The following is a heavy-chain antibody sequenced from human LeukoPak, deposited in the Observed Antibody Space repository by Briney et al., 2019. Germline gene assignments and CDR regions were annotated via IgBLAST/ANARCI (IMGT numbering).Heavy chain of an antibody. CDR1: GGSVSGYY. J-gene: IGHJ4*02. CDR2: VYYSGST. V-gene: IGHV4-59*02. CDR3: ARIHRYCSGGACYVLDN. Sequence: SETLSLTCVVSGGSVSGYYWGWIQQPPGRGLEWIGYVYYSGSTNYNPSFKSRITISVDTSRNQFSLQLSSVTAADTAVYYCARIHRYCSGGACYVLDNWGQGTQVAVSS. D-gene: IGHD2-15*01.